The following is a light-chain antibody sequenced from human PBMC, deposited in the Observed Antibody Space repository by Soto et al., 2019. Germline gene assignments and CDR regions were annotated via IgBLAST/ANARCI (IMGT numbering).Light chain of an antibody. CDR1: QSVSNNY. V-gene: IGKV3-20*01. CDR3: QQYGSSGT. Sequence: TVLTPSQRPLSLSPWESATLSCRASQSVSNNYLAWYQQKPGQAPRLLIYGASNRATGIPDRFSGSGSGTDFTLTISRLEPEDFAVYYCQQYGSSGTFGQGTKVDIK. J-gene: IGKJ1*01. CDR2: GAS.